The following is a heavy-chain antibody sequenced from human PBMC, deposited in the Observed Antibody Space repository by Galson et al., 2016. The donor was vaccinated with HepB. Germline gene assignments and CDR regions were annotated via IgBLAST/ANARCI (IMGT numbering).Heavy chain of an antibody. CDR1: GYSFNHYW. J-gene: IGHJ6*02. D-gene: IGHD1-1*01. Sequence: QSGAEVKKPGESLKISCQGSGYSFNHYWLAWVRQLPGKGLEWMGIVRPDDSETTYSPSFQGQVTISVDKSVNTAYLEWSSLKASDGAIYFCAKSRTTGLVAVDVWGQGTTVLVSS. V-gene: IGHV5-51*01. CDR2: VRPDDSET. CDR3: AKSRTTGLVAVDV.